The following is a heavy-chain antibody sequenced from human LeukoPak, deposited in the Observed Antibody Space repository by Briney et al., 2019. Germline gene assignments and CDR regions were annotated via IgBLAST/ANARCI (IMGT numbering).Heavy chain of an antibody. J-gene: IGHJ5*02. V-gene: IGHV3-23*01. CDR1: GFTFSSYA. CDR2: ISGSGGST. D-gene: IGHD2-2*01. Sequence: PGGSLRLSCAASGFTFSSYAMSWVRQAPGKGLEWVSGISGSGGSTYYADSVKGRFTISRDNSKNTLYLQMNSLRAEDTAVYYCAKERGSSRSLDKNWLDPWGQGTLVTVSS. CDR3: AKERGSSRSLDKNWLDP.